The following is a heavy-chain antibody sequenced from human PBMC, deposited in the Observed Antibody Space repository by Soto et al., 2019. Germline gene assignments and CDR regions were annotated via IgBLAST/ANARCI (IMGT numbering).Heavy chain of an antibody. CDR1: GYTFTSYG. J-gene: IGHJ5*02. CDR2: ISAYNGNT. Sequence: SVDVSCKASGYTFTSYGISLLRQAPGQGLEWMGWISAYNGNTNYAQKLQGRVTMTTDTSTSTAYMELRSLRSDDTAVYYCARARRIVGATVDWFDPWGQGTLVTVSS. CDR3: ARARRIVGATVDWFDP. V-gene: IGHV1-18*01. D-gene: IGHD1-26*01.